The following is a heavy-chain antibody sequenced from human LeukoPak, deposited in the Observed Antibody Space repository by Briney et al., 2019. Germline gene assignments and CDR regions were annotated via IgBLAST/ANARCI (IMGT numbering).Heavy chain of an antibody. CDR1: GGSISSGDYY. Sequence: PSETLSLTCTVSGGSISSGDYYWSWIRQPPGKGLEWIGYIYYSGSTYYNPSLKSRVTISVDTSKNQFSLKLSSVTAADTAVYYCARVIAAAGTFDCWGQGTLVTVSS. V-gene: IGHV4-30-4*01. CDR2: IYYSGST. D-gene: IGHD6-13*01. J-gene: IGHJ4*02. CDR3: ARVIAAAGTFDC.